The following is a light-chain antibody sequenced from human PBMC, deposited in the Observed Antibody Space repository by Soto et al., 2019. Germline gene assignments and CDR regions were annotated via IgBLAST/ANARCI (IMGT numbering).Light chain of an antibody. CDR1: QTISNW. Sequence: DIQMTQGPSSLSACVGNRVTITCRASQTISNWLAWYQQKPGKAPKILIYAASSLQSGVPSRFSGSGSGTDFTLTISSLQPEDFPTYYCQQYNSYSPTFGQGTKVDI. CDR3: QQYNSYSPT. CDR2: AAS. J-gene: IGKJ1*01. V-gene: IGKV1-5*01.